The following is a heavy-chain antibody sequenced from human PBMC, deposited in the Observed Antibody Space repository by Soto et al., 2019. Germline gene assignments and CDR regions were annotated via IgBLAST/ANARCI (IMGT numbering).Heavy chain of an antibody. V-gene: IGHV3-21*02. CDR1: GFTFTSHN. J-gene: IGHJ4*02. CDR2: ISPYDHSF. D-gene: IGHD3-10*01. CDR3: ARELSTVVRAYN. Sequence: EVQLVESGGGLVKPGGSLRLSCEASGFTFTSHNIYWFRQAPGKGLEWVSSISPYDHSFYYADSVKGRFTVSKVNAKSSVYLQMDSLRAEDTAIYYCARELSTVVRAYNWGQGTLVTVSS.